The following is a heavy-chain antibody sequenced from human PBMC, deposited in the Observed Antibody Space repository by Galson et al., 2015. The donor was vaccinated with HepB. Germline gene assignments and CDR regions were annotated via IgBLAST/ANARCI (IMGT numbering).Heavy chain of an antibody. Sequence: SVKVSCKASGGTFSSYAISWVRQAPGQGLEWMGRIIPILGIANYAQRFQSRVTITADKSTSTAYMELSSLRSEDTAVYYCARDPDYYGSGPLDYWGQGTLVTVSS. CDR3: ARDPDYYGSGPLDY. CDR2: IIPILGIA. J-gene: IGHJ4*02. D-gene: IGHD3-10*01. V-gene: IGHV1-69*04. CDR1: GGTFSSYA.